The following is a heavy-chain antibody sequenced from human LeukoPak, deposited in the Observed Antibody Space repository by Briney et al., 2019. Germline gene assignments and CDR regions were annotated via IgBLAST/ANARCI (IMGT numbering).Heavy chain of an antibody. CDR2: ISSSSSTI. CDR1: GFTFSSYS. CDR3: TRYEESSGWYDY. Sequence: GVLRLSCAASGFTFSSYSMNWVRQAPGKGLEWVSYISSSSSTIYYADSVKGRFTISRDNAKNSLYLQMNSLRAEDTAVYYCTRYEESSGWYDYWGQGTLVTVSS. D-gene: IGHD6-19*01. J-gene: IGHJ4*02. V-gene: IGHV3-48*04.